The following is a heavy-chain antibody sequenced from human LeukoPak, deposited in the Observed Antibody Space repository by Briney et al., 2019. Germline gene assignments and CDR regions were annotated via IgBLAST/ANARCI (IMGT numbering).Heavy chain of an antibody. CDR3: ARYDSSGYFNWFGP. Sequence: GGSLRLSCAASGFTFSDHYMDWVRQAPGKGLEWVGRTRNKANSYTTEYAASVKGRFTISRDDSKNSLYLQMSSLKTEDTAVYYCARYDSSGYFNWFGPWGQGTLVTVSS. D-gene: IGHD3-22*01. J-gene: IGHJ5*02. CDR1: GFTFSDHY. V-gene: IGHV3-72*01. CDR2: TRNKANSYTT.